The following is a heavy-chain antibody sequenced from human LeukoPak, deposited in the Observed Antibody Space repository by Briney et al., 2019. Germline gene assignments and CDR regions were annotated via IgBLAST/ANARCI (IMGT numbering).Heavy chain of an antibody. CDR3: ARQNRLATISD. CDR1: AYRFTNYW. Sequence: GESLKISCKGSAYRFTNYWIGWVRQMPGKGLEWMGIIYPGDSDTRYSPSFQGQVTISADKSISTAYLQWSSLKASDTAMYYCARQNRLATISDWGQGTLVTVSS. V-gene: IGHV5-51*01. CDR2: IYPGDSDT. D-gene: IGHD5-12*01. J-gene: IGHJ4*02.